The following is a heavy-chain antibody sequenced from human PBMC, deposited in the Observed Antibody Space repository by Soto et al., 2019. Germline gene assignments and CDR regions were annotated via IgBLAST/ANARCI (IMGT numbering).Heavy chain of an antibody. CDR1: DGSIRSYY. CDR3: ARGPWGGNSGLDY. CDR2: VYHSGST. Sequence: QVQLQESGPGLVKPSETLSLTCTVSDGSIRSYYWSWIRQPPGKGLEWIGYVYHSGSTYYNPSLKSRVTISVDRSKNQFSLKLSSVTAADTAVYYCARGPWGGNSGLDYWGQGTLVTVSS. V-gene: IGHV4-59*12. J-gene: IGHJ4*02. D-gene: IGHD3-16*01.